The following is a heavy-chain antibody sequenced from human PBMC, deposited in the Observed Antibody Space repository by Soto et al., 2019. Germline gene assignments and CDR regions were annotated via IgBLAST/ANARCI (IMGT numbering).Heavy chain of an antibody. CDR2: INPISGDT. J-gene: IGHJ6*02. CDR1: GYTFTGHY. CDR3: ARVNGIPYGMDV. Sequence: QVQLVQSGAEVKKPGASVKVSCKASGYTFTGHYIHWVRQAPGQGPEWMGWINPISGDTSYAQKFQGRVTMTRDTPMTTAYMDLSRLMSGDTAVYFCARVNGIPYGMDVWGQGTTVIVSS. V-gene: IGHV1-2*02.